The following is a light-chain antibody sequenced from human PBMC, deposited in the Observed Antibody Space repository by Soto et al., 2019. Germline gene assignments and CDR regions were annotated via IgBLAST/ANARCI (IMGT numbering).Light chain of an antibody. CDR1: QSVSSGY. Sequence: EIVLTQSPGTLSLSPGERGTLSCRASQSVSSGYLAWYQQKPGQAPRLLIYGVSTRATGIPARFSGSGSGTEFTLTISSLQSEDFAVYYCQQYHEWPLSFGGGTKVDIK. CDR2: GVS. CDR3: QQYHEWPLS. V-gene: IGKV3-15*01. J-gene: IGKJ4*01.